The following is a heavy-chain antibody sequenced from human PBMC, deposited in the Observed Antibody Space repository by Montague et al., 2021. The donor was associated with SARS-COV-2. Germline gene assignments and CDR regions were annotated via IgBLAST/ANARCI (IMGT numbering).Heavy chain of an antibody. Sequence: SETLSLTCSVSGDSITSYYYTWIRQPPGEGLEWVGYIYRTGSTKYNPSLKGRVTMSIDTSKNQFSLILSSVTAADTAIYYCARDRSRAFCEDASCYSENWFAPWGQGILVTVSS. V-gene: IGHV4-59*01. CDR3: ARDRSRAFCEDASCYSENWFAP. CDR1: GDSITSYY. D-gene: IGHD2-2*01. J-gene: IGHJ5*02. CDR2: IYRTGST.